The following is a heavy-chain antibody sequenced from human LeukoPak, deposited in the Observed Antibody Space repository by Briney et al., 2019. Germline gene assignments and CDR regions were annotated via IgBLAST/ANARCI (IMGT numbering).Heavy chain of an antibody. Sequence: ASVKVSCKASGYTFTSYGTSWVRQAPGQGLEWMGWITAYNGNTNYAQKLQGRVTMTTDTSTSTAYMELRSLRSDDTAVYYCARETKYYYDSSSYYYRAFDIWGQGTMVTVSS. J-gene: IGHJ3*02. CDR1: GYTFTSYG. D-gene: IGHD3-22*01. V-gene: IGHV1-18*01. CDR3: ARETKYYYDSSSYYYRAFDI. CDR2: ITAYNGNT.